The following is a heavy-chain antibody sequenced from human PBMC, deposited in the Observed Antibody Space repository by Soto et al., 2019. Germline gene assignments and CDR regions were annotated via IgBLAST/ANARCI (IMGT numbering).Heavy chain of an antibody. CDR1: GYSFTNSW. V-gene: IGHV5-10-1*01. J-gene: IGHJ4*02. D-gene: IGHD6-13*01. Sequence: GESLKVSCKQSGYSFTNSWVNWVRQMPEKGLEWMGRIDPSDSYTNYSPSFQGHVTISVDKSISTAYLQWSSLKASDSAMYYCAGPPISGSSTSLGYWGQGTLVTVSS. CDR2: IDPSDSYT. CDR3: AGPPISGSSTSLGY.